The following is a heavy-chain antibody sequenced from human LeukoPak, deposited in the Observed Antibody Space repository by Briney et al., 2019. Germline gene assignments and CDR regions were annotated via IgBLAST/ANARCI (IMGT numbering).Heavy chain of an antibody. D-gene: IGHD5-18*01. CDR2: ISWNSGSI. J-gene: IGHJ4*02. V-gene: IGHV3-9*01. Sequence: GRSLRLSCAASGFTFDDYAMHWVRQAPGKDLEWVSGISWNSGSIGYADSVKGRFTISRDNAKNSLYLQMNSLRAEDTALYYCAKDNSYGFGYFDYWGQGTLVTVSS. CDR3: AKDNSYGFGYFDY. CDR1: GFTFDDYA.